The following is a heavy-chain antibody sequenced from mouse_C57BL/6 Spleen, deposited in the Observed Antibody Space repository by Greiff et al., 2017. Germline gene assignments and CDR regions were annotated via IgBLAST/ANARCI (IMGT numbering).Heavy chain of an antibody. Sequence: VSGFSLTSYGVHWVRQSPGKGLEWLGVIWSGGSTDYNAAFISRLSISKDNSKSQVFFKMNSLQADDTAIYYCARKGYYYGSSYGAMDYWGQGTSVTVSS. CDR3: ARKGYYYGSSYGAMDY. V-gene: IGHV2-2*01. CDR1: GFSLTSYG. CDR2: IWSGGST. J-gene: IGHJ4*01. D-gene: IGHD1-1*01.